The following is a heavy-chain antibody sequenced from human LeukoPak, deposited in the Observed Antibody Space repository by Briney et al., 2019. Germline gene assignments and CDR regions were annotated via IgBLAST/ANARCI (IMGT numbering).Heavy chain of an antibody. J-gene: IGHJ4*02. D-gene: IGHD3-9*01. Sequence: PGGSLRLSCAAPGFTFSSYAMSWVRQAPGKGLEWVSAISGSGGSTYYADSVKGRFTISRDNSKNTLYLQMNSLRAEDTAVYYCAKSETYYDILTGYPIDYWGQGTLVTVSS. CDR2: ISGSGGST. V-gene: IGHV3-23*01. CDR3: AKSETYYDILTGYPIDY. CDR1: GFTFSSYA.